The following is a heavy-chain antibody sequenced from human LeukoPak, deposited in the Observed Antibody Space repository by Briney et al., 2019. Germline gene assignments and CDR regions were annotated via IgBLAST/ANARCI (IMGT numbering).Heavy chain of an antibody. V-gene: IGHV1-2*02. D-gene: IGHD1-7*01. CDR2: INPNSGGT. Sequence: ASVKVSCKASGYTFTGYYMHWVRQAPGQGLEWMGWINPNSGGTNYAQKFQGRVTMTGDTSISTAYMELSSLRSEDTAVYYCARLIGPPGTGTNFDYWGQGTLVPVSS. J-gene: IGHJ4*02. CDR1: GYTFTGYY. CDR3: ARLIGPPGTGTNFDY.